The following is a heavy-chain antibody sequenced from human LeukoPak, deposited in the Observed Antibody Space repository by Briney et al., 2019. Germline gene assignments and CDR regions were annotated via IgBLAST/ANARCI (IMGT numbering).Heavy chain of an antibody. CDR1: GYTFTGYY. Sequence: GASVKVSCKASGYTFTGYYMHWVRQAPGQGLEWMGGIIPIFGTANYAQKFQGRVTITADKSTSTAYMELSSLRSEDTAVYYCARDRHPYGSGSYSNDYWGQGTLVTVSS. J-gene: IGHJ4*02. D-gene: IGHD3-10*01. V-gene: IGHV1-69*06. CDR3: ARDRHPYGSGSYSNDY. CDR2: IIPIFGTA.